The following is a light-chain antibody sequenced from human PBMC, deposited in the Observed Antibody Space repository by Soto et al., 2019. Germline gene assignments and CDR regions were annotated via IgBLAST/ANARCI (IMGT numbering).Light chain of an antibody. Sequence: EIVLTQSPGTLSLSPGERATLSCRASQTVTRSYLAWYQQKPGQAPRLLIYDASNRATGIPARFSGSGSGTDFTLTISSLEPEDFAVYYCQQRSNWPRTFGQGTKGDIK. J-gene: IGKJ1*01. CDR1: QTVTRSY. CDR3: QQRSNWPRT. V-gene: IGKV3D-20*02. CDR2: DAS.